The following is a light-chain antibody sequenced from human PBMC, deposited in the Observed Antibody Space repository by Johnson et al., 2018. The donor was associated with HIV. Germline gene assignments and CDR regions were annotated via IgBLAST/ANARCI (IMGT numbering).Light chain of an antibody. J-gene: IGLJ1*01. Sequence: QPVLTQPPSVSAAPVQTVTISCSGSSSNIGNNYVSWYQQLPGTAPKLLIYDNNKRPSGIPDRFSGSKSGTSATLAITGLQTGDEADYYCGTWDSSLRGVFGTGTKVTVL. CDR2: DNN. CDR1: SSNIGNNY. V-gene: IGLV1-51*01. CDR3: GTWDSSLRGV.